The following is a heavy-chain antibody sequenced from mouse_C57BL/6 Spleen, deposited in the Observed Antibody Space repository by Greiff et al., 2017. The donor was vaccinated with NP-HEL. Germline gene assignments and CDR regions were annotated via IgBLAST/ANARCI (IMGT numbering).Heavy chain of an antibody. Sequence: EVQLVESGGGLVKPGGSLKLSCAASGFTFSSYTMSWVRQTPEKRLEWVATISGGGGNTYYPDSVKGRFTISRDNAKNTLYLQMSSLRSEDTALYYCARHGDPHYYGSSFDYWGQGTTLTVSS. CDR3: ARHGDPHYYGSSFDY. CDR1: GFTFSSYT. CDR2: ISGGGGNT. J-gene: IGHJ2*01. V-gene: IGHV5-9*01. D-gene: IGHD1-1*01.